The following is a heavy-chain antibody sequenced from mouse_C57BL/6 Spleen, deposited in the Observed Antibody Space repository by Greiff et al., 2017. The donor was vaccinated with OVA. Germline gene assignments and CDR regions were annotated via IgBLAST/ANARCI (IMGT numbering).Heavy chain of an antibody. D-gene: IGHD3-3*01. CDR3: ARSSSGTGAWFAY. V-gene: IGHV14-2*01. J-gene: IGHJ3*01. CDR2: IDPEDGET. CDR1: GFNIKDYY. Sequence: VQLQQSGAELVKPGASVKLSCTASGFNIKDYYMQWVKQRTEQGLEWIGRIDPEDGETKYAPKFQGKATITADTSSNTAYLQLSSLTSEDTAVYYCARSSSGTGAWFAYWGQGTLVTVSA.